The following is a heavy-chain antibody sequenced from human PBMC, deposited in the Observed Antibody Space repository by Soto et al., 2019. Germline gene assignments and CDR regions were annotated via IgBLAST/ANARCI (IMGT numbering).Heavy chain of an antibody. CDR1: GYGFTSYS. Sequence: VKASSEAPGYGFTSYSRSSVQQAHGQGLAWMGGISAYHGNTNYAEKVQGRVTFVGDTSTSTAYVELTSLRYEDTAVYYCASEKGSCSDTSGPCFDSWGQGTLVTVSS. D-gene: IGHD2-15*01. CDR3: ASEKGSCSDTSGPCFDS. CDR2: ISAYHGNT. J-gene: IGHJ4*02. V-gene: IGHV1-18*01.